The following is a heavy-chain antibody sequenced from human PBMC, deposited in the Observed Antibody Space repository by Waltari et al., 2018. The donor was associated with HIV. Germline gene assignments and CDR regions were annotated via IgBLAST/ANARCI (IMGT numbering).Heavy chain of an antibody. D-gene: IGHD6-6*01. CDR3: ASLQYSSSPNDY. CDR2: IIPIFGTA. Sequence: QVQLVQSGAEVKKPGSSVKVSCKASGGTLSSYPISWVRQAPGQGLDWMGGIIPIFGTANYAQKFQGRVTITADESTSTAYMELSSLRSEDTAVYYCASLQYSSSPNDYWGQGTLVTVSS. V-gene: IGHV1-69*01. J-gene: IGHJ4*02. CDR1: GGTLSSYP.